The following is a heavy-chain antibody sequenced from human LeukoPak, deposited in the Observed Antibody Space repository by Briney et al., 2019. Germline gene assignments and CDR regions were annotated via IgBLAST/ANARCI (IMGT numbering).Heavy chain of an antibody. CDR3: AKGVTIYTNSGLGY. Sequence: GGALRLSCAASGFTFSTYAMTWVRQAPWKGREWVAGISARGGSTYYADSVKGRFTLSRDNSKNTMYMQMSSLRAEDTAVYYCAKGVTIYTNSGLGYWGQGTLVTVSS. CDR2: ISARGGST. D-gene: IGHD7-27*01. CDR1: GFTFSTYA. J-gene: IGHJ4*02. V-gene: IGHV3-23*01.